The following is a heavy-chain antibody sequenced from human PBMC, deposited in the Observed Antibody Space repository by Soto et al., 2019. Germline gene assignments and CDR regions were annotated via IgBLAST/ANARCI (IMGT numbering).Heavy chain of an antibody. CDR2: INPNSGGT. V-gene: IGHV1-2*02. CDR1: GYTFTAYY. J-gene: IGHJ5*02. CDR3: ARGGGRGYNELDP. Sequence: QVQLVQSGAEVKKPGASVKVSCKASGYTFTAYYMHWVRQAPGQGLEWMGWINPNSGGTYHAQNFQGRVTMTRDTSPTTAYMELASLRSDDTAVYYCARGGGRGYNELDPWGHGTLFIVSS. D-gene: IGHD5-12*01.